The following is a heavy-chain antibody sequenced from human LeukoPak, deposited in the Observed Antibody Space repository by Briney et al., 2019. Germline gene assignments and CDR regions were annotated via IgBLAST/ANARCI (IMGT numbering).Heavy chain of an antibody. Sequence: GGSLRLSCAASGFTFSSYAMTWVRHAPGKGLEWVAIISYNGTNKYYADSVRGRFTISRDNARNSLSLQMNSLRAEDAAVYYCARGQAVGTVDGYFDLWGRGTLVTVSS. V-gene: IGHV3-30-3*01. CDR2: ISYNGTNK. CDR1: GFTFSSYA. CDR3: ARGQAVGTVDGYFDL. J-gene: IGHJ2*01. D-gene: IGHD6-19*01.